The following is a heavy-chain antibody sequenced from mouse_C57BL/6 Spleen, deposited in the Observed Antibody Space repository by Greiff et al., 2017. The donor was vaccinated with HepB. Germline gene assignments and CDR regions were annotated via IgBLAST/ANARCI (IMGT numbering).Heavy chain of an antibody. CDR2: ISYDGSN. D-gene: IGHD1-1*01. Sequence: ESGPGLVKPSQSLSLTCSVTGYSITSGYYWNWIRQFPGNKLEWMGYISYDGSNNYNPSLKNRISITRDTSKNQFFLKLNSVTTEDTATYYCAREEVVADMDYWGQGTSVTVSS. CDR3: AREEVVADMDY. J-gene: IGHJ4*01. V-gene: IGHV3-6*01. CDR1: GYSITSGYY.